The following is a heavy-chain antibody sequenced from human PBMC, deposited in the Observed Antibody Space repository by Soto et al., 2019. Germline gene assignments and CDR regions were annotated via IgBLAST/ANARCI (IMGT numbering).Heavy chain of an antibody. D-gene: IGHD3-22*01. CDR2: IYYSGST. V-gene: IGHV4-31*02. CDR1: WASMSIGGCY. J-gene: IGHJ4*02. Sequence: SETLFLAVTVAWASMSIGGCYWWLIPQQPGKGLEWIGYIYYSGSTYYNPSLKSRVTISVDTSKNQFSLKLSSVTAADTAVYYCARGTEDYYDSSGYYPGLDYWGQRTLVTVSS. CDR3: ARGTEDYYDSSGYYPGLDY.